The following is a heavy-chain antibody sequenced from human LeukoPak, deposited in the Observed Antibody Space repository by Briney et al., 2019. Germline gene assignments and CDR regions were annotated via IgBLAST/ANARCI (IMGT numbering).Heavy chain of an antibody. CDR3: ARGGYGGNSGTYAFDI. V-gene: IGHV3-23*01. CDR1: GFTFSSYA. J-gene: IGHJ3*02. D-gene: IGHD4-23*01. Sequence: GGSLRLSCAASGFTFSSYAMSWVRQSPGKGLEWVSAISGSGGNTHYADSVKGRFTISRDNAKNSLYLQMNSLRAEDTAVYYCARGGYGGNSGTYAFDIWGQGTMVTVSS. CDR2: ISGSGGNT.